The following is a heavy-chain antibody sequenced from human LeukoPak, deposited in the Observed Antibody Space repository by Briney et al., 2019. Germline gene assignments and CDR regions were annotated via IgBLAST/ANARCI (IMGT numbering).Heavy chain of an antibody. CDR1: GFTFSNYY. V-gene: IGHV3-7*04. CDR3: ARWIHDSAAWRLDY. D-gene: IGHD3-22*01. Sequence: GGSLRLSCAASGFTFSNYYMSWVRQAPGKGLEWVANIRQDASAVFQLDSLKGRFTVSRDNTKNSLYLQMSSLRVEDTAVYYCARWIHDSAAWRLDYWGRGALVTVSS. J-gene: IGHJ4*02. CDR2: IRQDASAV.